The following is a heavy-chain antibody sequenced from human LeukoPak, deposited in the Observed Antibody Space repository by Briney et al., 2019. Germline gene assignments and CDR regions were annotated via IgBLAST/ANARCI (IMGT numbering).Heavy chain of an antibody. V-gene: IGHV4-39*01. CDR3: ARPQSVAGNDPFDY. D-gene: IGHD6-19*01. J-gene: IGHJ4*02. CDR2: IYYSGST. CDR1: GGSISSSSYY. Sequence: PSETLSLTCTVSGGSISSSSYYWGWVRQPPGKGLEWIGSIYYSGSTYYNPSLKSRITIYVDTSKNQFSLKLSSVTAADTAVYYCARPQSVAGNDPFDYWGQGTLVTVSS.